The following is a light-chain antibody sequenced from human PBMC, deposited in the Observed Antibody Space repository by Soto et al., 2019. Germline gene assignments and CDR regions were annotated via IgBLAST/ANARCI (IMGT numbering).Light chain of an antibody. CDR2: GTS. Sequence: ENVLTQSPGTLSLSPGERATLSCRASQSIGSSYLAWYQQKPGHAPRLIIYGTSSRATGIPDRFSGSGSGTDFTLTISRLEPEDFAVYYCQQFGSSWLTF. CDR3: QQFGSSWLT. J-gene: IGKJ1*01. V-gene: IGKV3-20*01. CDR1: QSIGSSY.